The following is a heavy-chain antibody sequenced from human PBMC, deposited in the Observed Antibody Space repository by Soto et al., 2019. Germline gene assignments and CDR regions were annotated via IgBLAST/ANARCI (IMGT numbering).Heavy chain of an antibody. CDR1: GGSISSYY. CDR2: IYYSGST. Sequence: SETLSLTCTVSGGSISSYYCSWIRQPPGKGLEWIGYIYYSGSTNYNPSLKSRVTISVDTSKNQFSLKLSSVTAADTAVYYCARRMILDTAMFSTNWFDPWGQGTLVTVSS. D-gene: IGHD5-18*01. J-gene: IGHJ5*02. CDR3: ARRMILDTAMFSTNWFDP. V-gene: IGHV4-59*08.